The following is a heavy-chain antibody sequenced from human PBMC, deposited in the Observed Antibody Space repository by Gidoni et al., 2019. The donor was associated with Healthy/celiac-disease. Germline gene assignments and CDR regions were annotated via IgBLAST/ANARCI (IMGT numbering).Heavy chain of an antibody. D-gene: IGHD6-13*01. J-gene: IGHJ4*02. Sequence: EVQLLESGGGLVQPGGSLRLSCAASGFTFSSYAMSWVRQAPGKGLEWVSAISGSGGSTYYADSVKGRFTISRDNSKNTLYLQMNSLRAEDTAVYYCVLKGDGSSWYFDYWGQGTLVTVSS. CDR3: VLKGDGSSWYFDY. CDR1: GFTFSSYA. V-gene: IGHV3-23*01. CDR2: ISGSGGST.